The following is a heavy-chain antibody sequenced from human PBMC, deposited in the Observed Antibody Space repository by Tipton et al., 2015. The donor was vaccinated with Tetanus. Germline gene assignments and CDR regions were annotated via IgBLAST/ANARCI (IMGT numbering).Heavy chain of an antibody. V-gene: IGHV4-31*03. CDR2: INYDGST. D-gene: IGHD3-10*01. Sequence: TLSLTCSVSGASISSGGYFWNWIRHHPGKGLEWIGEINYDGSTNYSPSLKSRVTLSLDTTKKQVSLKLSSVTAADTAVYYCARGDYYGSGTYDVWGQGTTVTVPS. J-gene: IGHJ6*02. CDR1: GASISSGGYF. CDR3: ARGDYYGSGTYDV.